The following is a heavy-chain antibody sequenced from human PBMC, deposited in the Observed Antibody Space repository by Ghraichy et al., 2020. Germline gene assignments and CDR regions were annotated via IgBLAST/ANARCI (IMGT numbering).Heavy chain of an antibody. D-gene: IGHD3-22*01. CDR2: IKQDGSEK. CDR3: ARDLLFGPGDSSGYGWFDP. V-gene: IGHV3-7*03. Sequence: GGSLRLSCAASGFTFSSYWMSWVRQAPGKGLEWVANIKQDGSEKYYVDSVKGRFTISRDNAKNSLYLQMNSLRAEDTAVYYCARDLLFGPGDSSGYGWFDPWGQGTLVTVSS. CDR1: GFTFSSYW. J-gene: IGHJ5*02.